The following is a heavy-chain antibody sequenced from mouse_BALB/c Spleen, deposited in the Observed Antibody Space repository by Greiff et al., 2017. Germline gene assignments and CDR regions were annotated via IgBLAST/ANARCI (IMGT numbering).Heavy chain of an antibody. V-gene: IGHV1-4*02. CDR1: GYTFTSYT. J-gene: IGHJ2*01. D-gene: IGHD1-1*01. CDR2: INPSSGYT. CDR3: ALDYYYGSSYGY. Sequence: QVQLQQSAAELARPGASVKMSCKASGYTFTSYTMHWVKQRPGQGLEWIGYINPSSGYTEYNQKFKDKTTLTADKSSSTAYMQLSSLTSEDSAVYYCALDYYYGSSYGYWGQGTTLTVSS.